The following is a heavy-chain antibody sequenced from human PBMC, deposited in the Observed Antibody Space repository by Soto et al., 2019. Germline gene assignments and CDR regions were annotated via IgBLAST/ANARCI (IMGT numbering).Heavy chain of an antibody. CDR2: ILHDETP. V-gene: IGHV3-23*01. D-gene: IGHD2-21*01. J-gene: IGHJ4*02. CDR3: AKDLFPTSGQRFFFES. Sequence: WGSLRRPWAASGFTFSTYAMTWVRQAPGRGLEWVSTILHDETPFYTGSVKGRFTISRDNVRGTLYLQMNGLRVEDAALYFCAKDLFPTSGQRFFFESWGQGSLVTVSS. CDR1: GFTFSTYA.